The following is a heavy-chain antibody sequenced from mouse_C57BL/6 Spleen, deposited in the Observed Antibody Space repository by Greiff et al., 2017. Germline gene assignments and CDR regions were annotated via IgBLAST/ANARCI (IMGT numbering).Heavy chain of an antibody. V-gene: IGHV1-78*01. CDR1: GYTFTDYT. J-gene: IGHJ2*01. CDR2: IYPRDGST. Sequence: QVQLQQSDAELVKPGASVKISCKASGYTFTDYTIHWMKQRPEQGLEWIGYIYPRDGSTKYNEKFKGKATLTADKSSSTAYMQLNSLTSEDSAVYCCARGAVLRPFDYWGQGTTLTVSS. D-gene: IGHD2-4*01. CDR3: ARGAVLRPFDY.